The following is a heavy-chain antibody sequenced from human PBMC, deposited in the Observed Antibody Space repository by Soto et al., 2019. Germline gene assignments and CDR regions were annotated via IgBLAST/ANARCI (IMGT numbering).Heavy chain of an antibody. CDR3: ARGTKRKGITGTKETNFDY. CDR1: GFTFSNYG. CDR2: ILYDGSNE. D-gene: IGHD1-7*01. J-gene: IGHJ4*02. V-gene: IGHV3-30*03. Sequence: GGSLRLSCTASGFTFSNYGMHWVRQAPGKGLEWVAVILYDGSNEYFADSVKGRFTVSRDDSKNTLFLHMNSLSAEDTAVYYCARGTKRKGITGTKETNFDYWGQGTLVTVSS.